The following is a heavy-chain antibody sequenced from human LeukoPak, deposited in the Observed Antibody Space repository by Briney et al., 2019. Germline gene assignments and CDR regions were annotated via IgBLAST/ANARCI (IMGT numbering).Heavy chain of an antibody. V-gene: IGHV3-53*01. Sequence: PGGSLRLSXAASGFTVSSHYMSWVRQTPGKGLEWVSVIFSGGSTYYADSVKGRFTISRDNSKNTLYLQMNSLRAEDTAVYYCARDPGGPHTVKWDAFDIWGQGTMVTVSS. CDR2: IFSGGST. CDR3: ARDPGGPHTVKWDAFDI. CDR1: GFTVSSHY. J-gene: IGHJ3*02. D-gene: IGHD2-2*02.